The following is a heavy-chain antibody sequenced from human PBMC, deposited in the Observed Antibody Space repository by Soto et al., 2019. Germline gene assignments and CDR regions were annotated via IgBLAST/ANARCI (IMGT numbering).Heavy chain of an antibody. CDR1: GYTFTAYS. D-gene: IGHD3-16*02. V-gene: IGHV1-2*02. Sequence: QVQLVQSGAEVKKPGASVNVSCEASGYTFTAYSLHWVRQAPGQGLEWMGWINPNRGGTIYAQRFQGRVTMTRDPSISTAYTHLSRLRSDDTAVYYCARVPYDYVWGSNRYTGGALDLWGQGTMVTVSS. J-gene: IGHJ3*01. CDR3: ARVPYDYVWGSNRYTGGALDL. CDR2: INPNRGGT.